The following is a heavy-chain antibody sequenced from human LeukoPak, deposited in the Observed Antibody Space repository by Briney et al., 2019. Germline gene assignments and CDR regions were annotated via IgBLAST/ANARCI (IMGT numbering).Heavy chain of an antibody. Sequence: GGSLRLSCAASGFTFSNYAMSWVRQAPGKGLEWVSAISASGGSTYYADSVKGRFTISRDNSKNTLHLQMNSLRAEDTAVYYCARKGYYYDSSAYYSFDYWGQGTLVTVSS. CDR1: GFTFSNYA. D-gene: IGHD3-22*01. J-gene: IGHJ4*02. CDR2: ISASGGST. V-gene: IGHV3-23*01. CDR3: ARKGYYYDSSAYYSFDY.